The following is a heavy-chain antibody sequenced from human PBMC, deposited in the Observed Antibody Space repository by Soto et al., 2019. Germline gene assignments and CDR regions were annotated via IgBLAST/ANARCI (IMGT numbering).Heavy chain of an antibody. D-gene: IGHD3-16*01. CDR2: ISYDGSNK. J-gene: IGHJ4*02. CDR3: ARGWYDYVWGSTTDY. V-gene: IGHV3-30*03. Sequence: GGSLRLSCAASGFTFSSYGMHWVRQAPGKGLEWVAVISYDGSNKYYADSVKGRFTISRDNSKNTLYLQMNSLRAEDTAVYYCARGWYDYVWGSTTDYWGQGTLVTVSS. CDR1: GFTFSSYG.